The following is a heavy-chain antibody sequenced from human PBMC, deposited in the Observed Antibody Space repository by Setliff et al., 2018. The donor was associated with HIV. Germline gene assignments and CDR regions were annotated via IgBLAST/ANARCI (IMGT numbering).Heavy chain of an antibody. CDR2: ISWDGGST. D-gene: IGHD3-16*01. CDR3: AKTTGSVLGTYYFDS. Sequence: GSLRLSCAASGFTFDDYTMHWVRQAPGKGLEWVSLISWDGGSTYYADSVKGRFTISRDNSKNSLYLQMNSLRAEDTAFYYCAKTTGSVLGTYYFDSWGQGTRVTVSS. CDR1: GFTFDDYT. J-gene: IGHJ4*02. V-gene: IGHV3-43D*04.